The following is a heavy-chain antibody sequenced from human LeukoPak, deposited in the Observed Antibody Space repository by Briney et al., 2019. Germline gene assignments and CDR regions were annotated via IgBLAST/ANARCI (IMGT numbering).Heavy chain of an antibody. D-gene: IGHD3-10*01. Sequence: SETPSLTCAVYGGSFSGYYWSWIRQPPGQGLEWIGEINHSGSTNYNPSLKSRVTISVDTPKNQFSLKLSSVTAAETAMYSRALRVTMVRGVIRNWFDPSGQGNLVTVSS. CDR2: INHSGST. CDR1: GGSFSGYY. J-gene: IGHJ5*02. CDR3: ALRVTMVRGVIRNWFDP. V-gene: IGHV4-34*01.